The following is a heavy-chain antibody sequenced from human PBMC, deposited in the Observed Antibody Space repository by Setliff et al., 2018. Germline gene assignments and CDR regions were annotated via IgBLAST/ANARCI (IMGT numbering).Heavy chain of an antibody. CDR2: INPANGNT. CDR3: ATDHYNRFDV. V-gene: IGHV1-18*04. CDR1: GNTFTGYY. J-gene: IGHJ3*01. D-gene: IGHD4-4*01. Sequence: ASVKVSCKASGNTFTGYYIHWLRQAPGQGLEWMGCINPANGNTNYIQRFQDRVTMTIDTSTSTIYMELRSLRSDDTAVYYCATDHYNRFDVWGQGTMVTVSS.